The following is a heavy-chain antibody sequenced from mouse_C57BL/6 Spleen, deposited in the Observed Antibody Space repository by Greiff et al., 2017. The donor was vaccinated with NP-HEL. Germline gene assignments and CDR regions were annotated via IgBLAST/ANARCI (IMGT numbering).Heavy chain of an antibody. J-gene: IGHJ4*01. V-gene: IGHV3-6*01. D-gene: IGHD1-1*01. CDR1: GYSITSGYY. CDR3: ARDYYGITL. CDR2: ISYDGSN. Sequence: DVKLQESGPGLVKPSQSLSLTCSVTGYSITSGYYWNWIRQFPGNKLEWMGYISYDGSNNYNPSLKNRISITRDTSKNQFLLKLNSVTTEDTATYYCARDYYGITLWGQGTSVTVSS.